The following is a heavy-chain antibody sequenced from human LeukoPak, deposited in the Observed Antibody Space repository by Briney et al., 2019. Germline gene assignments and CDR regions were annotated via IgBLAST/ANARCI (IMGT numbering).Heavy chain of an antibody. Sequence: SQTLSLTCTVSGGSISSGGYYWSWIRQPPGKGLEWIGYIYHSGSTYYNPSLKSRVTISVDRSKNQFSLKLSFVTAADTAVYYCARDYGSGYDSLFHFDYWGQGTLVTVSS. D-gene: IGHD5-12*01. CDR1: GGSISSGGYY. V-gene: IGHV4-30-2*01. CDR2: IYHSGST. CDR3: ARDYGSGYDSLFHFDY. J-gene: IGHJ4*02.